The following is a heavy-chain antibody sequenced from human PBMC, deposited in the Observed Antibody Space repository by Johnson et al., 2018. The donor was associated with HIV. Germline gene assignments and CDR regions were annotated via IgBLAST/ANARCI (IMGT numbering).Heavy chain of an antibody. D-gene: IGHD6-13*01. Sequence: VQLVESGGGVVQPGRSLRLSCAASGFTFSSYAMNWVRQAPGKGLEWVSVISGSGGSTYHADSVKGRFTISRDNAKNSLYLQMNGLRAEDTALYYCAKDKLGSSSFAFDIWGQGTMVTVSS. V-gene: IGHV3-23*04. CDR2: ISGSGGST. CDR3: AKDKLGSSSFAFDI. J-gene: IGHJ3*02. CDR1: GFTFSSYA.